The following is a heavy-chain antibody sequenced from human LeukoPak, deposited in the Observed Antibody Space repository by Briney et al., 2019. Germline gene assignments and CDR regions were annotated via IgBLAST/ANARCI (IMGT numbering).Heavy chain of an antibody. Sequence: SVKVSCKASGGTFSSYAISWVRQAPGQGLEWMGGIIPIFGTANYAQKFQGRVTITADESTSTAYMELSSLRSEDTAVYYCARDLRAWDVDSSGSNKGGWGQGTLVTVSS. CDR1: GGTFSSYA. D-gene: IGHD3-22*01. V-gene: IGHV1-69*13. CDR3: ARDLRAWDVDSSGSNKGG. J-gene: IGHJ4*02. CDR2: IIPIFGTA.